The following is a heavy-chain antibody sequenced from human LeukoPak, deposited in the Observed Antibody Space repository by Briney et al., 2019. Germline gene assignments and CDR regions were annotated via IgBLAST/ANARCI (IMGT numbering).Heavy chain of an antibody. Sequence: GGSLRLSCAASGFTFSNYWMGWVRQAPGKGLEWVVNINEDGSEKYYVDSVKGRFTISRDNAKKSLYLQMNSLRAEDTAVYYCRRVDLRTFHHNYYMDVWGKGTTVTVSS. CDR1: GFTFSNYW. CDR2: INEDGSEK. V-gene: IGHV3-7*01. J-gene: IGHJ6*03. D-gene: IGHD1-14*01. CDR3: RRVDLRTFHHNYYMDV.